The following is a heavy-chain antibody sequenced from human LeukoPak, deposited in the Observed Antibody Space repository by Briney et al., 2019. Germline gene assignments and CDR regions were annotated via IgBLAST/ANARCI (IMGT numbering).Heavy chain of an antibody. CDR2: IYYSGST. V-gene: IGHV4-39*01. D-gene: IGHD3-3*01. CDR3: ARGDDYDFWSGYPKGGHADY. CDR1: GGSISSSSYY. J-gene: IGHJ4*02. Sequence: PSGTLSLTCTVSGGSISSSSYYWGWIRQPPGKGLEWIGSIYYSGSTYYNPSLKSRVTISVDTSKNQFSLKLSSVTAADTAVYYCARGDDYDFWSGYPKGGHADYWGQGTLVTVSS.